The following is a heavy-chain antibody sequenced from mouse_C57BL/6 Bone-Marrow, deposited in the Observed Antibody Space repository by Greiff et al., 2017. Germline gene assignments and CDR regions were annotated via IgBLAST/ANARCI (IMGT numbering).Heavy chain of an antibody. D-gene: IGHD1-1*01. J-gene: IGHJ2*01. CDR1: GYTFTSYW. CDR3: ARDYYGCFDY. V-gene: IGHV1-69*01. CDR2: IDPSDSYT. Sequence: QVQLQQPGAELVMPGASVKLSCKASGYTFTSYWMHWVKQRPGQGLEWIGGIDPSDSYTNYNQKFKGKSTLTVDKSSSTAYMQLSSLTSEDSAVYYCARDYYGCFDYWGQGTTLTVSS.